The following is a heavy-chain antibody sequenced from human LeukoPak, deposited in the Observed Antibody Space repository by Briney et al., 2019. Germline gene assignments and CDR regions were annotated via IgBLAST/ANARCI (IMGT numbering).Heavy chain of an antibody. CDR3: AREFSSSWLFDY. Sequence: PSETLSLTCTVSGYSISSGYYWGWIRQPPGKGLEWIGSIYHSGSTYYNPSLKSRVTISVDTSKNQFSLKLSSVTAADTAVYYCAREFSSSWLFDYWGQGTLVTVSS. CDR1: GYSISSGYY. CDR2: IYHSGST. V-gene: IGHV4-38-2*02. J-gene: IGHJ4*02. D-gene: IGHD6-13*01.